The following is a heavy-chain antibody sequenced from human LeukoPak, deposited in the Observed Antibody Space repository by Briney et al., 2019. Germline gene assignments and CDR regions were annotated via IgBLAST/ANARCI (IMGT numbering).Heavy chain of an antibody. Sequence: GGSLRLSCAASGFTFSSYWMSWVRQAPGKGLEWVANIRQDGSEKYYVDSVKGQFTISRDNAKNSLYLQMTSLRAQDTPVYYCARENRSSSCCFDYWGQGTLVTVSS. J-gene: IGHJ4*02. CDR1: GFTFSSYW. V-gene: IGHV3-7*01. D-gene: IGHD1-14*01. CDR2: IRQDGSEK. CDR3: ARENRSSSCCFDY.